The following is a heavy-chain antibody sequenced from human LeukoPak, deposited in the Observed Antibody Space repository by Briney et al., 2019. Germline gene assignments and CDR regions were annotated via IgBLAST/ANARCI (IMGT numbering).Heavy chain of an antibody. CDR1: GFTFTTYG. CDR3: TTDGWLGALDY. CDR2: IKSKTDGGTT. Sequence: GGSLRLSCSASGFTFTTYGMNWVRQAPGKGLEWVGRIKSKTDGGTTDYAAPVKGRFTISRDDSKNTLYLQMNSLKTEDTAVYYCTTDGWLGALDYWGQGTLVTVSS. D-gene: IGHD6-19*01. J-gene: IGHJ4*02. V-gene: IGHV3-15*01.